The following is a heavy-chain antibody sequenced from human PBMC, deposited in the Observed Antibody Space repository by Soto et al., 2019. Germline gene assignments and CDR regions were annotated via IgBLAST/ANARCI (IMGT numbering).Heavy chain of an antibody. V-gene: IGHV3-74*01. CDR2: ISTDGSTT. D-gene: IGHD1-26*01. J-gene: IGHJ4*02. CDR3: VVFGRSYSIPFDY. CDR1: GFTFSNFW. Sequence: GGSLRLSCAASGFTFSNFWMHWVRQAPGKGLVWVSHISTDGSTTDYADSVKGRFTISRDNAKNTLYLQINSLRAEDTAVYYCVVFGRSYSIPFDYWGQGTLVTVSS.